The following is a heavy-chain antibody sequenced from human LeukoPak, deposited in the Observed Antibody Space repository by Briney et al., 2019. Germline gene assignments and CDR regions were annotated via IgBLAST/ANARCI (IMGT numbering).Heavy chain of an antibody. J-gene: IGHJ4*02. CDR1: GYTFTSYD. Sequence: ASVKVSCKASGYTFTSYDINWVRQAPGQGLEWMGWMNPNSGNTGYAQKFQGRVTMTRNISISTAYMELSSLRSEDTAVYYCARGWYSSGWYDYWGQGTLVTVSS. D-gene: IGHD6-19*01. CDR3: ARGWYSSGWYDY. V-gene: IGHV1-8*01. CDR2: MNPNSGNT.